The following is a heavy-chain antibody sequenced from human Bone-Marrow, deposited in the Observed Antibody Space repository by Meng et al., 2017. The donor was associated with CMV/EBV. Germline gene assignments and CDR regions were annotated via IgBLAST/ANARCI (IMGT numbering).Heavy chain of an antibody. V-gene: IGHV3-11*04. D-gene: IGHD1-26*01. CDR2: ISSSGSIT. CDR1: GFTFSDYY. J-gene: IGHJ5*01. CDR3: ARDSSAVHNWLDS. Sequence: GESLKISCAASGFTFSDYYMTWIRQAPGKGLEWVSYISSSGSITKYLDSLKGRFTIPRDNAKNSLFLQMNSLTVEDTAVYYCARDSSAVHNWLDSWGQGPLVTVSS.